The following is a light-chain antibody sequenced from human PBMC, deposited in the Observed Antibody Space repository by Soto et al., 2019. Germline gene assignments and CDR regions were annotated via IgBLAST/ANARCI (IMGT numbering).Light chain of an antibody. CDR1: QSLRRGDGNIY. J-gene: IGKJ2*01. V-gene: IGKV2-30*02. CDR2: KVS. CDR3: MQSGHCPYP. Sequence: DAVMTQSPPSLPVTLGQSASISCRSSQSLRRGDGNIYLNWFHQRPGQSPRRLIYKVSNPDSGVPDSISGSGSDTYFTLTFSRVEAEDVLGVYYCMQSGHCPYPFGQAPKLEIK.